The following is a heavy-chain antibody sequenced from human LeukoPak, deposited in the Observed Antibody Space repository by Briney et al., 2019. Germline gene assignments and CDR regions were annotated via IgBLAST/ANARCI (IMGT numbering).Heavy chain of an antibody. CDR2: IYYSGST. CDR1: GGSISSGGYY. D-gene: IGHD3-22*01. Sequence: SETLSLTCTVSGGSISSGGYYWSWIRQHPGKGLEWIGYIYYSGSTYYNPSLKSRVTISVDTSKNQFSLKLSSVTAADTAVYYCARETYYYDSSGYSRSTYFDYWGQGTLVTVSS. CDR3: ARETYYYDSSGYSRSTYFDY. V-gene: IGHV4-31*03. J-gene: IGHJ4*02.